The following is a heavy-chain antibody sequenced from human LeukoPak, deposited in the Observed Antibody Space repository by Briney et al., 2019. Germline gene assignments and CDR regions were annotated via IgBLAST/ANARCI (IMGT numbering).Heavy chain of an antibody. V-gene: IGHV3-53*01. CDR2: IYSGGST. CDR3: ARSPIMISFGGVDY. J-gene: IGHJ4*02. CDR1: GFTVSSNY. Sequence: GGSLRLSCAASGFTVSSNYMSWVRQAPGKGLEWVSVIYSGGSTYYADSVKGRFTISRDNSKNTLYLQMNSLRAEDTAVYYCARSPIMISFGGVDYWGQGSLVTVSS. D-gene: IGHD3-16*01.